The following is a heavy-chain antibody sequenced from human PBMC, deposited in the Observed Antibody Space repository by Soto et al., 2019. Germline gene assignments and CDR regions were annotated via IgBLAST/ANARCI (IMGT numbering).Heavy chain of an antibody. Sequence: PSETLSLTCTVSGGSISSGDYYWSWIRQPPGKGLEWIGYIYYSGSTYYNPSLKSRVTISVNTSKNQFSLKLSSVTAADTAVYYCAGVDYGDYVYFQHWGQGTLVTVSS. J-gene: IGHJ1*01. V-gene: IGHV4-30-4*01. CDR1: GGSISSGDYY. D-gene: IGHD4-17*01. CDR3: AGVDYGDYVYFQH. CDR2: IYYSGST.